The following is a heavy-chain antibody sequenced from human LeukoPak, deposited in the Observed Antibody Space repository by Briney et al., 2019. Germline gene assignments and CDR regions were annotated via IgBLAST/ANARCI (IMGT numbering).Heavy chain of an antibody. CDR1: GFSVGSNY. J-gene: IGHJ4*02. Sequence: SGGSLTLSCAASGFSVGSNYMSWVRQAPGKGLEWVSVIYTGGTTHYAESVMGRFTISRDDSHNTVHLHMSGLRAEDTAVYYCAREGRFQSFDYWGQGTLVAVSS. CDR2: IYTGGTT. V-gene: IGHV3-53*01. CDR3: AREGRFQSFDY.